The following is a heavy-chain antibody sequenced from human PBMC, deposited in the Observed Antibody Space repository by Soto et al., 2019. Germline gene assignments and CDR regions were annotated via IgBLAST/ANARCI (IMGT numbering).Heavy chain of an antibody. V-gene: IGHV3-30-3*01. J-gene: IGHJ6*02. Sequence: PGGSLRLSCAASGFTFSSYAMHWVRQAPGKGLEWVAVISYDGSNKYYADYVKGRFTISRDNSKNTLFLQMNSLRAEDMAVYYCARDRLRYNWNDFPYYYYGMDVWGQGTTVTVS. CDR3: ARDRLRYNWNDFPYYYYGMDV. CDR2: ISYDGSNK. CDR1: GFTFSSYA. D-gene: IGHD1-1*01.